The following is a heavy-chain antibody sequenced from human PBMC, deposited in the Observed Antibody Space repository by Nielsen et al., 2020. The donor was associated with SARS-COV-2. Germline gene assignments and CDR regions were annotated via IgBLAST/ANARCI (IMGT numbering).Heavy chain of an antibody. V-gene: IGHV3-7*05. Sequence: GESLKISCAASGFTFSSYWMSWVRQAPGKGLEWVANIKQDGSEKYYVDSVKGRFTISRDNAKNSLYLQMNSLRAEDTAVYYCARSYSGYDPPWDYWGQGTTVTVSS. CDR2: IKQDGSEK. CDR3: ARSYSGYDPPWDY. CDR1: GFTFSSYW. D-gene: IGHD5-12*01. J-gene: IGHJ4*03.